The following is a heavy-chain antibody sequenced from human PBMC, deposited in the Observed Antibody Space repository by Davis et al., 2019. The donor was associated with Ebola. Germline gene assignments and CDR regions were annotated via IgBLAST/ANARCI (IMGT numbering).Heavy chain of an antibody. CDR1: GNTISTYT. CDR2: IIPIFGTT. Sequence: SVKVSCKASGNTISTYTIDWVRQAPGQGLEWMGGIIPIFGTTNYAQKFRGRVRITADKSTRIAYMELSSLRSEDTAVYYCARGPSVATAHYFDYWGQGTLVTVSS. J-gene: IGHJ4*02. D-gene: IGHD2-21*02. V-gene: IGHV1-69*06. CDR3: ARGPSVATAHYFDY.